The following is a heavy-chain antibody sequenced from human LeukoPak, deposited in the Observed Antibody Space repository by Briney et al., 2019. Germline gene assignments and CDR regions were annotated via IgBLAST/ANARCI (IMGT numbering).Heavy chain of an antibody. CDR1: GYTFTDHY. CDR3: ARGGRYYDFWSGHSGAEYFQH. J-gene: IGHJ1*01. CDR2: INPNSGDT. V-gene: IGHV1-2*02. D-gene: IGHD3-3*01. Sequence: ASVKVSCKASGYTFTDHYIHWVRQAPGQGLEWMGWINPNSGDTNYAQKFQGRVTMTRDTSISTINMELRRLTSDDTAVYYCARGGRYYDFWSGHSGAEYFQHWGQGTLVTVSS.